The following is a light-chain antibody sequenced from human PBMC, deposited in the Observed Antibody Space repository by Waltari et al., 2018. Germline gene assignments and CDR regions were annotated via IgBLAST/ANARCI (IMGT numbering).Light chain of an antibody. CDR2: GTS. V-gene: IGKV3D-7*01. CDR1: QSVSGGY. J-gene: IGKJ3*01. CDR3: QQDFNLPFT. Sequence: EIVMTQSPTTVSLSPGDGATLPCRASQSVSGGYLSWYQQKPGQAPRLLIYGTSTRATGVPARFSGSGSGTDFTLTISNLQPDDFAVYYCQQDFNLPFTFGSGTKVEIK.